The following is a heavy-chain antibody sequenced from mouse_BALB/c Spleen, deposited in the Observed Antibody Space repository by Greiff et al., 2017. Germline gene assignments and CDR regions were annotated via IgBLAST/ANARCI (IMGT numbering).Heavy chain of an antibody. D-gene: IGHD2-10*02. J-gene: IGHJ2*01. Sequence: EVKVVESGGGLVKPGGSLKLSCAASGFTFSSYTMSWVRQTPEKRLEWVATISSGGSYTYYPDSVKGRFTISRDNAKNTLYLQMSSLKSEDTAMYYCTRDYQYGNYLDYWGQGTTLTVSS. CDR3: TRDYQYGNYLDY. CDR1: GFTFSSYT. CDR2: ISSGGSYT. V-gene: IGHV5-6-4*01.